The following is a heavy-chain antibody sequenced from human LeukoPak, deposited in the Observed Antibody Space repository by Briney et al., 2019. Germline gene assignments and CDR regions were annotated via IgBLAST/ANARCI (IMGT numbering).Heavy chain of an antibody. CDR1: RGSISSYY. CDR2: IYYSGST. CDR3: ARRRGIAVAGFDY. Sequence: SETLSLTCTVSRGSISSYYWSWIRQPPGKGLEWIGYIYYSGSTNYNPSLKSRVTISVDTSKNQFSLKLSSVTAADTAVYYCARRRGIAVAGFDYWGQGTLVTVSS. V-gene: IGHV4-59*01. D-gene: IGHD6-19*01. J-gene: IGHJ4*02.